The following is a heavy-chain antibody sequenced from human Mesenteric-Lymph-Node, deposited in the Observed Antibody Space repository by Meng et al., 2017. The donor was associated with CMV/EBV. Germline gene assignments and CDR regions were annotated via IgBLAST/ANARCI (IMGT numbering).Heavy chain of an antibody. J-gene: IGHJ6*02. Sequence: GGSLRLSCAASGFTFSSYGMYWVRQAPGKGLEWVAVIWYDGINKYYTDSVKGRFIISRDNSKNTLYLQMNSLRAEDTAVYYCAKDWGYCSSTSCYTAYYYGMDVWGQGTTVTVSS. D-gene: IGHD2-2*02. CDR3: AKDWGYCSSTSCYTAYYYGMDV. CDR1: GFTFSSYG. CDR2: IWYDGINK. V-gene: IGHV3-33*06.